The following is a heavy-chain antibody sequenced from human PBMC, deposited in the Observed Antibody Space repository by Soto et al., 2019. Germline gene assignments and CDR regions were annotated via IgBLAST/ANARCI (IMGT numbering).Heavy chain of an antibody. D-gene: IGHD2-8*01. CDR2: IYYSGST. CDR1: GGSISSYY. J-gene: IGHJ6*02. CDR3: AREGPGIVLTHAHYYYYYGMDV. Sequence: SETLSLTCTVSGGSISSYYWSWIRQPPGKGLEWIGYIYYSGSTNYNPSLKSRVTISVDTSKNQFSLKLSSVTAADTAVYYCAREGPGIVLTHAHYYYYYGMDVWGQGTTVTVSS. V-gene: IGHV4-59*01.